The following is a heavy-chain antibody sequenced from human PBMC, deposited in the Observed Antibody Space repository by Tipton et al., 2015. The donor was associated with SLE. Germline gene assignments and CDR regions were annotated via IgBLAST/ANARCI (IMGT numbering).Heavy chain of an antibody. J-gene: IGHJ3*02. Sequence: LSLTCAVYGGSFSDYYWSWIRQPPGKGLEWIGEINHSGSTNYNPSLKSRVTMSVDTSKNQFSLKLTSVTAADTAVYYYVRGYSGYFYGYGAFTIWGQGTMVTVSS. CDR2: INHSGST. CDR1: GGSFSDYY. D-gene: IGHD3-9*01. CDR3: VRGYSGYFYGYGAFTI. V-gene: IGHV4-34*01.